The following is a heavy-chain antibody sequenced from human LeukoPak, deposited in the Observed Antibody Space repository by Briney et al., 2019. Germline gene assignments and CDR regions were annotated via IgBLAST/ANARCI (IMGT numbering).Heavy chain of an antibody. J-gene: IGHJ4*02. CDR2: IIPIFGTA. CDR3: ASAAGIQLWLGYFDY. D-gene: IGHD5-18*01. V-gene: IGHV1-69*13. CDR1: GGTFSSYA. Sequence: SVKVSCKASGGTFSSYAISWVRQAPGQGLEWMGGIIPIFGTANYAQKFQGRVTITADESTSTAYMELSSLRSEDTAVYYCASAAGIQLWLGYFDYWGQGTLVTVSS.